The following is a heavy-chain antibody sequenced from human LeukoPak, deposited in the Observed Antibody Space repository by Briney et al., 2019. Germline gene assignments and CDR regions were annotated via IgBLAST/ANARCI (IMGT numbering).Heavy chain of an antibody. CDR1: GYTFTIYA. V-gene: IGHV1-3*01. J-gene: IGHJ4*02. CDR2: INAGNGNT. D-gene: IGHD5-12*01. CDR3: ARDGGYAVNDY. Sequence: ASVKVSCKASGYTFTIYAMHWVRQAPGQRLEWMGWINAGNGNTKYSQKLQGRVTMTTDTSTSTAYMELRSLRSDDTAVYYCARDGGYAVNDYWGQGTLVTVSS.